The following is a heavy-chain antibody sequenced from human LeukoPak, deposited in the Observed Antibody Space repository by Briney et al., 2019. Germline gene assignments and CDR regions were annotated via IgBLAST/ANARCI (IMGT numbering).Heavy chain of an antibody. D-gene: IGHD1-26*01. V-gene: IGHV3-33*01. J-gene: IGHJ4*02. CDR1: GFTFSRYG. CDR3: ARPLVGDALDY. CDR2: IWYDGSNE. Sequence: GGSLRLSCAASGFTFSRYGMHWVRQAPGKGLEWVAVIWYDGSNEYYADSVKGRFTIFRDNSKNTLHLQMNSLRAEDTAVYYCARPLVGDALDYWGRGTLVTVSS.